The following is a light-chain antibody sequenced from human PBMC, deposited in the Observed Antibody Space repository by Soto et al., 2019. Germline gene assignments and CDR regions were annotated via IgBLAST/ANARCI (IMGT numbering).Light chain of an antibody. CDR3: QYCGSPPWT. Sequence: EVVLTQSPGTLSLSPGERATLSCRASQSVVSSYLVWFQQKPGRAPRLLIYGASSRATDVPDRFSGSGSGTDFTLTINRLEPEDFAVYYCQYCGSPPWTFGQGTKVEVK. CDR1: QSVVSSY. J-gene: IGKJ1*01. V-gene: IGKV3-20*01. CDR2: GAS.